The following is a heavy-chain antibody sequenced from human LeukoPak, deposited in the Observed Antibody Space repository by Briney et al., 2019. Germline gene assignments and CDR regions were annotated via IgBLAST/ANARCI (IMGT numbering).Heavy chain of an antibody. CDR3: ATFYYDTRSFDM. CDR2: IHFGGNT. D-gene: IGHD3-22*01. V-gene: IGHV4-39*01. CDR1: GGSISTSSYY. Sequence: PSETLSLTCTVSGGSISTSSYYWGWIRQPPEKGLEWIGSIHFGGNTYYSPSLKSRVTISIDTSKKQFSLKLSSVTAAGTAVYYCATFYYDTRSFDMWGQGTMVTVSS. J-gene: IGHJ3*02.